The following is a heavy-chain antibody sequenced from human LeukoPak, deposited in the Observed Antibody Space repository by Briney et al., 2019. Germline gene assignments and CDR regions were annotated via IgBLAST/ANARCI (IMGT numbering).Heavy chain of an antibody. V-gene: IGHV1-2*02. CDR3: ASGIVVVPAAIAGYYFDY. CDR1: VYTFTGYY. D-gene: IGHD2-2*01. CDR2: VNPNSGGT. Sequence: GSSVKVSCKASVYTFTGYYMHWVRQAPGPGLEWMGWVNPNSGGTNYAQKFHGRVTMNRDTSISTAYMELSRLRSDDTAVYYCASGIVVVPAAIAGYYFDYWGKGTLVTVSS. J-gene: IGHJ4*02.